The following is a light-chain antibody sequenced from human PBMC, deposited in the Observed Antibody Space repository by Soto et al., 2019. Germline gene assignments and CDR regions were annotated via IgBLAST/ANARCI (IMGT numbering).Light chain of an antibody. J-gene: IGLJ3*02. CDR3: VLYMSSGISV. CDR1: SGSVSTTYY. CDR2: STN. V-gene: IGLV8-61*01. Sequence: QTVVTQEPSFSVSPGGTVTLTCGLSSGSVSTTYYPSWYQQTPGQAPRTLIYSTNTRSSGVPDRFSGSILGNKAALTITGPQADDEADYYCVLYMSSGISVFGGGTKLTVL.